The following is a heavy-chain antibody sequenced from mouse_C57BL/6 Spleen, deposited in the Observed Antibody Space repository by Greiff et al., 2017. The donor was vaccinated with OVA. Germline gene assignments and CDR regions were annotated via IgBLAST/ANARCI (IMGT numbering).Heavy chain of an antibody. V-gene: IGHV1-26*01. CDR2: INPNNGGT. J-gene: IGHJ2*01. CDR1: GYTFTDYY. Sequence: EVQLQQSGPELVKPGASVKISCKASGYTFTDYYMNWVKQSHGKSLEWIGDINPNNGGTSYNQKFKGKATLTVDKSSSTAYMELRSLTSEDSAVYYCARWGTGLFDYWGQGTTLTVSS. D-gene: IGHD4-1*01. CDR3: ARWGTGLFDY.